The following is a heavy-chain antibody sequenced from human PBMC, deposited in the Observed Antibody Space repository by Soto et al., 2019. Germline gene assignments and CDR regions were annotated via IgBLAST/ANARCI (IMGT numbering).Heavy chain of an antibody. Sequence: QVQLQQWGAGLLKPSETLSLTCAVYGGSFSGYQWSWIRQTPGKGLEWIGEINDSGNINYNPSLKSRVTILIDTPKKQISLKLSSVTAADTAVYYCARGLKLWFGELSRRGGYYYYMDVWSKGTTVTVSS. D-gene: IGHD3-10*01. CDR1: GGSFSGYQ. CDR2: INDSGNI. CDR3: ARGLKLWFGELSRRGGYYYYMDV. V-gene: IGHV4-34*01. J-gene: IGHJ6*03.